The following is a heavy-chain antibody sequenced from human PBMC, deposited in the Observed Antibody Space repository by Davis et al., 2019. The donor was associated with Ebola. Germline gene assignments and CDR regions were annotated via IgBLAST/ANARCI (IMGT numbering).Heavy chain of an antibody. V-gene: IGHV3-11*01. CDR1: GGSFSGYY. Sequence: LSLTCAVYGGSFSGYYWSWIRQPPGKGLEWVSYISSSGSTIYYADSVKGRFTISRDNAKNSLYLQMNSLRAEDTAVYYCTLFPASYGMDVWGQGTTVTVSS. CDR3: TLFPASYGMDV. J-gene: IGHJ6*02. CDR2: ISSSGSTI.